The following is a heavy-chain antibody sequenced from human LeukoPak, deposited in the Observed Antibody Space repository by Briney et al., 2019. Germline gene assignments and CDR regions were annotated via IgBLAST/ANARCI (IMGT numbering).Heavy chain of an antibody. CDR2: IYSGGST. J-gene: IGHJ5*02. D-gene: IGHD1-26*01. CDR3: ARAPRFRLVGVPKGPFDP. V-gene: IGHV3-53*01. CDR1: GFTVSSNY. Sequence: GGSLRLSCAASGFTVSSNYMSWVRQAPGKGLEWVSVIYSGGSTYYADSVKGRFTISRDNAKNSLYLRMDTLRAEDTAVYYCARAPRFRLVGVPKGPFDPWGQGTLVTVSS.